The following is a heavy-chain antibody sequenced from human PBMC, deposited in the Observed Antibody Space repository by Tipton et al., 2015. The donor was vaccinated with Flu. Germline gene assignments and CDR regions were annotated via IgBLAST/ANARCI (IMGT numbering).Heavy chain of an antibody. J-gene: IGHJ5*02. D-gene: IGHD1-26*01. V-gene: IGHV4-34*01. CDR3: ARTNSGSYGWLDP. CDR2: TSPSGTT. Sequence: TLSLTCTVSGGSLSNYFWSWIRQPPGKGLEWIGETSPSGTTNYSPSLKSRVAISLDMSKNQLSLKLTSVTAADTAVYYCARTNSGSYGWLDPWGQGTLVTVSS. CDR1: GGSLSNYF.